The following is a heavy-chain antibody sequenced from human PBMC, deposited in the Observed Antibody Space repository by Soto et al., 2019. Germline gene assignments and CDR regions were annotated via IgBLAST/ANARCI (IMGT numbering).Heavy chain of an antibody. J-gene: IGHJ6*02. V-gene: IGHV1-8*01. CDR3: ARAAGTSGYYYYGMDV. CDR2: MNPNSGNT. Sequence: QVQLVQSGAEVKKPGASVKVSCKASGYTFTSYDINWVRQATGQGLEWMGWMNPNSGNTGYAQKFQGRVTMTRNTXIXIAYMELGSLRSEDTAVYYCARAAGTSGYYYYGMDVWGQGTTVTVSS. CDR1: GYTFTSYD. D-gene: IGHD6-13*01.